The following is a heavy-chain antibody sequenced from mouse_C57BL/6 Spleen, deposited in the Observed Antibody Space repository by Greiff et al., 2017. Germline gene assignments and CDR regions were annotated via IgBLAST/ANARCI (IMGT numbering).Heavy chain of an antibody. J-gene: IGHJ2*01. Sequence: VQLQESGPGLVAPSQSLSITCTVSGFSLTSYAISWVRQPPGKGLEWLGGIWTGGGTNYYSAPKSRLSSSKDNSKSQVFLKMNSLQTDDTARDYCYRNPEGSNSFDYWGQGTTLTVSS. D-gene: IGHD1-1*01. CDR2: IWTGGGT. V-gene: IGHV2-9-1*01. CDR3: YRNPEGSNSFDY. CDR1: GFSLTSYA.